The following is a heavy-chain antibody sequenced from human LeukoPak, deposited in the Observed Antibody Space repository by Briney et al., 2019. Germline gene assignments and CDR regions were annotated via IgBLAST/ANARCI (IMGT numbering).Heavy chain of an antibody. CDR1: GYTLTELS. D-gene: IGHD7-27*01. V-gene: IGHV1-24*01. J-gene: IGHJ5*02. CDR3: ATTYQPWALNWFDP. Sequence: ASVKVSCKVSGYTLTELSMHWVRQAPGKGLEWMGGFDPEDGETIYAQKFQGRVTMTEDTSTDTAYMELSSLRSEDTAVYYCATTYQPWALNWFDPWGQGTLVTVSS. CDR2: FDPEDGET.